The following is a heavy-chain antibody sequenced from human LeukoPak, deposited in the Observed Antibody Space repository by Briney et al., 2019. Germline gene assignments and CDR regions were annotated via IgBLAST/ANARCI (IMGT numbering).Heavy chain of an antibody. Sequence: GASVKVSCKASGYTFTGYYMHWVRQAPGQGLEWMGWINPNTGDTDYAQKFQGRVTMTRDTTISTAYMELSRLTFDGTAVYYCASYPRYISSPPFDYWGQGTLVTVSS. CDR2: INPNTGDT. V-gene: IGHV1-2*02. CDR1: GYTFTGYY. CDR3: ASYPRYISSPPFDY. J-gene: IGHJ4*02. D-gene: IGHD5-12*01.